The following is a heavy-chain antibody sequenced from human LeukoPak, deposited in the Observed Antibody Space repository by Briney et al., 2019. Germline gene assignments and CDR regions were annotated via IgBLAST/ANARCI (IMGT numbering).Heavy chain of an antibody. D-gene: IGHD2-2*01. CDR2: IYYSGST. CDR3: ARRVGYCSSTSCYDWDY. V-gene: IGHV4-39*01. Sequence: PSETLSLTCTVSGGSISSSSYYWGWIRQPPGKGLEWIGSIYYSGSTYYNPSPKSRVTISVDTSKNQFSLKLSSVTAADTAVYYCARRVGYCSSTSCYDWDYWGQGTLVIVSS. CDR1: GGSISSSSYY. J-gene: IGHJ4*02.